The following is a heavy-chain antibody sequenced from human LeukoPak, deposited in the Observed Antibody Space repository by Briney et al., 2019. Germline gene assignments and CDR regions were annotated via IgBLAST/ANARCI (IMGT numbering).Heavy chain of an antibody. CDR1: GFTFSSNA. J-gene: IGHJ4*02. D-gene: IGHD5-12*01. Sequence: GGSLRLSCAASGFTFSSNAMSWVRQAPGKGLEWVSVISATGGSTNYADSVKGRFTISRGSSKNTLYLQMNSLRVEDTALYYCAKLWGNSGLAHHAPPPPSPFDYWGQGTLVTVSS. V-gene: IGHV3-23*01. CDR3: AKLWGNSGLAHHAPPPPSPFDY. CDR2: ISATGGST.